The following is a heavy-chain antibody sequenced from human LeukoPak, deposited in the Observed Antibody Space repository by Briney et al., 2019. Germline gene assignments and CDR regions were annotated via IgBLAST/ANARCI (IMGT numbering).Heavy chain of an antibody. Sequence: GGSLRLSCAASGFTFSSYWMSWVRQAPGKGLEWVANIKQDGSEKYYVDSVKGRSTISRDNAKNSLYLQMNSLRAEDTAVYYCTLCIAAAGSFDYWGQGTLVTVSS. V-gene: IGHV3-7*01. CDR2: IKQDGSEK. J-gene: IGHJ4*02. CDR3: TLCIAAAGSFDY. D-gene: IGHD6-13*01. CDR1: GFTFSSYW.